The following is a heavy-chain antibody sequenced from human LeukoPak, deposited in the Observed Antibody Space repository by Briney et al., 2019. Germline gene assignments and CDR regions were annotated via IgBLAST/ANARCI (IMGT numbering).Heavy chain of an antibody. CDR1: GFTFSSYA. Sequence: PGRSLRLSCAASGFTFSSYAMHWVRQAPGKGLEWVAVISYDGSNKYYADSVKGRFTISRDNSKNTLYLQMNSLRAEDTAVYYCARDRIAVAGKSSFDYWGQGTLVTVSS. CDR3: ARDRIAVAGKSSFDY. CDR2: ISYDGSNK. J-gene: IGHJ4*02. V-gene: IGHV3-30-3*01. D-gene: IGHD6-13*01.